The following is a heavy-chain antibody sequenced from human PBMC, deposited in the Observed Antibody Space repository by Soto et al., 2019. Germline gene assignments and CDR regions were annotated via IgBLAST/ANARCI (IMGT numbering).Heavy chain of an antibody. D-gene: IGHD1-26*01. CDR2: IYPGDSDT. CDR1: GYSFTSYW. Sequence: PGESLKISCKGSGYSFTSYWIGWVRQMPGKGLEWMGIIYPGDSDTRYSPSFQGQVTISADKSISTAYLQWSSRKASDTAMYYCARGAGCRGASSIRGGGAFDIWGQGTMVTVSS. V-gene: IGHV5-51*01. CDR3: ARGAGCRGASSIRGGGAFDI. J-gene: IGHJ3*02.